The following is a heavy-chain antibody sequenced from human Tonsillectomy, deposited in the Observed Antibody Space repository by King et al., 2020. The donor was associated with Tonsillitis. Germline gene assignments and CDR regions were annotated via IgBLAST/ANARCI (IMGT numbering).Heavy chain of an antibody. V-gene: IGHV1-69*01. J-gene: IGHJ4*02. CDR2: IIPMFATA. CDR3: ARKFGGRFYFDY. CDR1: GGTFSSDN. D-gene: IGHD3-16*01. Sequence: QLAQSGDEVKSLGSSVKVSCRASGGTFSSDNINWVRQAPGQGLEWMGGIIPMFATATYAQNFQGRVTFTADESTSTAYMELSSLRSEDTAVYYCARKFGGRFYFDYWGQGTLVTVSS.